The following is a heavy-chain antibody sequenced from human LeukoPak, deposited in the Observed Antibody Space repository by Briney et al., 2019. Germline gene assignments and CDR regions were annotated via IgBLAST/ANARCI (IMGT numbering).Heavy chain of an antibody. Sequence: SETLSLTCAVYGGSFSGYYWSWIRQPPGKGLEWIGEINHSGSTNYNPSLKGRVTISVDTPKNQFSLKLSSVTAADTAVYYCARGGTLRYFDWLSDAFDIWGQGTMVTVSS. V-gene: IGHV4-34*01. CDR2: INHSGST. J-gene: IGHJ3*02. CDR1: GGSFSGYY. CDR3: ARGGTLRYFDWLSDAFDI. D-gene: IGHD3-9*01.